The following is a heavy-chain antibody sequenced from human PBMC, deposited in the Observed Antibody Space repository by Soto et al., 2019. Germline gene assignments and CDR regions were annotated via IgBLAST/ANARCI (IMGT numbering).Heavy chain of an antibody. J-gene: IGHJ4*02. CDR1: GDTFTSYY. CDR3: ARDGVVAGNIKFDY. Sequence: VASVKVSCKASGDTFTSYYMHWVRQAPGQGLEWMGILNPSGGSTSYAQKFQGRVTMTRYPSTSTVYMELSSLRSEDTAVYYCARDGVVAGNIKFDYWGQGTLVTVSS. V-gene: IGHV1-46*01. D-gene: IGHD6-19*01. CDR2: LNPSGGST.